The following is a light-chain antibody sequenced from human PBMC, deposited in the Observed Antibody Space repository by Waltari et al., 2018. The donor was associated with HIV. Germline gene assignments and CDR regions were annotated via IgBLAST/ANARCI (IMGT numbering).Light chain of an antibody. CDR3: CAYARSGIP. Sequence: QSALTQPASVSGSFGQSITISCTGTSSDVGGYNLVSWYQYHPGKAPKLIVYEVSKRPSGVSYRFSGSKSGNTASLTVSGLQAEDEAHYYCCAYARSGIPFGGGTKLTVL. J-gene: IGLJ2*01. CDR1: SSDVGGYNL. V-gene: IGLV2-23*02. CDR2: EVS.